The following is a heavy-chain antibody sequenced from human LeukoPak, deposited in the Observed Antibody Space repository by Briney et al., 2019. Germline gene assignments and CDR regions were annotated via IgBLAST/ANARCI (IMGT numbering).Heavy chain of an antibody. CDR1: GFTFSSYW. CDR2: IKQDGSEK. J-gene: IGHJ6*03. V-gene: IGHV3-7*01. D-gene: IGHD3-22*01. Sequence: QPGGSLRLSCAASGFTFSSYWMSWVRQAPGKGLEWVANIKQDGSEKYYVDSVKGRFTISRDNAKNSLYLQMNSLRAEDTAVYYCARDTMDDSSGYYFDYYYYYMDVWGKGTTVTVPS. CDR3: ARDTMDDSSGYYFDYYYYYMDV.